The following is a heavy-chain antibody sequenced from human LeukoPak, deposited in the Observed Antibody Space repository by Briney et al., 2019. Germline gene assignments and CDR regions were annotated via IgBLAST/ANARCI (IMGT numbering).Heavy chain of an antibody. Sequence: VASVKVSCKASGYTFTSYYMHWVRQAPGQGLEWMGIINPSGGSTSYAQKFQGRVTMTRDTSTSTVYMELSSLRSEDTAVYYCARVRYCSGGSCYVNHYPYYFDYWGQGTLVTVSS. D-gene: IGHD2-15*01. V-gene: IGHV1-46*01. CDR1: GYTFTSYY. CDR2: INPSGGST. CDR3: ARVRYCSGGSCYVNHYPYYFDY. J-gene: IGHJ4*02.